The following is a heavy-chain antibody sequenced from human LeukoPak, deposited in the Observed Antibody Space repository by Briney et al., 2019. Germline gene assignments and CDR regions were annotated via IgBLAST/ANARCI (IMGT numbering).Heavy chain of an antibody. CDR2: IYYSGST. CDR1: GGSISSGDYY. CDR3: ARDRPGGYWRDAFDI. V-gene: IGHV4-30-4*01. D-gene: IGHD3-10*01. Sequence: SQTLSLTCTVSGGSISSGDYYWSWIRQPPGRGLEWIGYIYYSGSTYYNPSLKSRVTISVDTSKNQFSLKLSSVTPEDTAVYYCARDRPGGYWRDAFDIWGQGTMVTVSS. J-gene: IGHJ3*02.